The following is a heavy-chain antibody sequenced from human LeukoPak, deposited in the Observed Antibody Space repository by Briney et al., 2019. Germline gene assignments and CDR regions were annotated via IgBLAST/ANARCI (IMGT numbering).Heavy chain of an antibody. V-gene: IGHV3-23*01. CDR3: AGSPTSWYFDY. CDR2: ISGSGGST. J-gene: IGHJ4*02. Sequence: PGGSLRLSCAASGFTFSSYGMSWVRQAPGKGLEWVSAISGSGGSTYYADSVKGRFTISRDNSKNTLYLQMNSLRPEDTSVYYCAGSPTSWYFDYWGQGTLVTVSS. D-gene: IGHD2-2*01. CDR1: GFTFSSYG.